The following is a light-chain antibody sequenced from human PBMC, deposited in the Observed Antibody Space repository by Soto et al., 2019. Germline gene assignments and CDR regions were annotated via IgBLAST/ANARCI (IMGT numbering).Light chain of an antibody. V-gene: IGLV2-11*01. Sequence: QSALTQPRSVSGSPGQSVTISCTGTSSDVGGYNYVSWYQQHPGKAPKLMIYDVSKRPSGVPDRFSGSKSGNTASLTISGLQAEDEADYYYCSYTRIYTYVFRTGTKLTVL. CDR1: SSDVGGYNY. CDR3: CSYTRIYTYV. J-gene: IGLJ1*01. CDR2: DVS.